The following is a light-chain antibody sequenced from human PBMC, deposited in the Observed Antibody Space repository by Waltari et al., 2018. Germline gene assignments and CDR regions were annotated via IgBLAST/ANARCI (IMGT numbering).Light chain of an antibody. CDR1: QRISSY. Sequence: DIQMTQSPSSLSASVGDRVTIPCRASQRISSYLNWYQQKPGKAPKLLIYDASSLQSGVPSRFSGSGSGTDFTLTISSLQPEDFATYYCQQSYSTPRTFGQGTKVEIK. V-gene: IGKV1-39*01. CDR3: QQSYSTPRT. J-gene: IGKJ1*01. CDR2: DAS.